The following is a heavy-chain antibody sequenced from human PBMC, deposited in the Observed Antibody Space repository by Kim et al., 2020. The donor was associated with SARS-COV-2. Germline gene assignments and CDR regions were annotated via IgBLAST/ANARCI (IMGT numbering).Heavy chain of an antibody. CDR3: AKDGHSYYYDTNHYGAPFDS. D-gene: IGHD3-22*01. Sequence: GRSLRLSCAASGFTFSSYGMHWVRQAPGKGLEWVAVISYDGSNKYYADSVKGRFTISRDNSKSTLSLQMNSLRPEDTAVYYCAKDGHSYYYDTNHYGAPFDSWGQGTLVTVSS. CDR2: ISYDGSNK. CDR1: GFTFSSYG. V-gene: IGHV3-30*18. J-gene: IGHJ4*02.